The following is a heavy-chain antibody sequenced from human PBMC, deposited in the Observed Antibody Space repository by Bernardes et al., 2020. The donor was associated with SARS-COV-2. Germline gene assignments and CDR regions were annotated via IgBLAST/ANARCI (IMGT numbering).Heavy chain of an antibody. CDR2: ISAYNGNT. J-gene: IGHJ4*02. Sequence: ASVKVSCKASGYSFTSYGISWVRQAPGQGLEWMGWISAYNGNTDYARKLQGRVTMTTDTSTNTAYMELRSLRSDDTAVYYCARAMTTADYWGQGTLVTVSS. D-gene: IGHD4-17*01. CDR1: GYSFTSYG. V-gene: IGHV1-18*01. CDR3: ARAMTTADY.